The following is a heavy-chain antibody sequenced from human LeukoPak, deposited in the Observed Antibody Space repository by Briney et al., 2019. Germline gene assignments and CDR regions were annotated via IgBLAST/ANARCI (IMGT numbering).Heavy chain of an antibody. J-gene: IGHJ5*02. D-gene: IGHD4-11*01. CDR2: ISASGTSI. CDR3: TRDPEYSDT. Sequence: PGGSLRLSCTASELTLSDYYINWIRQAPGKGLEWISYISASGTSIYHADSVKGRFSVSRDNANNSVFLQMDGLRVEDSAVYFCTRDPEYSDTWGQRTLVTVSP. CDR1: ELTLSDYY. V-gene: IGHV3-11*01.